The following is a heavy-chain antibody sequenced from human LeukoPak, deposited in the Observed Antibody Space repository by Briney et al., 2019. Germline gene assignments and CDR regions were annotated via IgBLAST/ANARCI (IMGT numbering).Heavy chain of an antibody. D-gene: IGHD6-19*01. V-gene: IGHV1-18*01. CDR3: AREYMDSSGWSGSSPFDY. J-gene: IGHJ4*02. CDR1: GYTFTSYG. Sequence: ASVKVSCKASGYTFTSYGISWVRQAPGQGLEWMGWISAYNGNTNNAQKLQGRVTMTTDTSTSTAYMELRSLRSDDTAVYYCAREYMDSSGWSGSSPFDYWGQGTLVTVSS. CDR2: ISAYNGNT.